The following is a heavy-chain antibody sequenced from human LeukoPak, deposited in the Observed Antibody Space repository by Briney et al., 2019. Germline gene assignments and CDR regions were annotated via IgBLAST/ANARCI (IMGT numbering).Heavy chain of an antibody. Sequence: PGRSLRLSCAASGFTFSSYAMHSGRQAPGKGLGWVAVISYDGSNKYYADSVKGRFTISRDNSTNTLYLQMNSLRAEDTAVYYCARDLRGYSYGSDFDYWGQGTPVTVSS. D-gene: IGHD5-18*01. CDR2: ISYDGSNK. CDR1: GFTFSSYA. J-gene: IGHJ4*02. CDR3: ARDLRGYSYGSDFDY. V-gene: IGHV3-30-3*01.